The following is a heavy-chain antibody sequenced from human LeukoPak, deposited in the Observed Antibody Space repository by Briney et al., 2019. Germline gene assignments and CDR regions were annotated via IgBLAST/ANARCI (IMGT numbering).Heavy chain of an antibody. CDR1: GGSISSSSYY. D-gene: IGHD6-19*01. V-gene: IGHV4-39*01. Sequence: PSETLSLTCTVSGGSISSSSYYWGWIRQPPGKGLEWIGSIYYSGSTNYNPSLKSRVTISVDTSKNQFSLKLSSVTAADTAVYYCARHTSGWYPPYWFDPWGQGTLVTVSS. J-gene: IGHJ5*02. CDR3: ARHTSGWYPPYWFDP. CDR2: IYYSGST.